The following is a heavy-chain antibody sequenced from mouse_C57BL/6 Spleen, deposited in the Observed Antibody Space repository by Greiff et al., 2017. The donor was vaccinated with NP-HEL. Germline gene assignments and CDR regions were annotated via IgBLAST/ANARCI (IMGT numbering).Heavy chain of an antibody. V-gene: IGHV1-55*01. CDR2: IYPGSGST. Sequence: VQLQQPGAELVKPGASVKMSCKASGYTFTSYWITWVKQRPGQGLEWIGDIYPGSGSTNYNEKFKSKATLTVDTSSSTAYMQLSSLTSEDSAVYYCARWGQLRLGVAYWGQGTLVTVSA. CDR3: ARWGQLRLGVAY. J-gene: IGHJ3*01. CDR1: GYTFTSYW. D-gene: IGHD3-2*02.